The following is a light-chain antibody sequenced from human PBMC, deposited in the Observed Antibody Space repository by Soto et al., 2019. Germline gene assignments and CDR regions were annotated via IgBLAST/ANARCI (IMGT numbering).Light chain of an antibody. CDR1: SSDVGSYNY. CDR3: ISYARSDTYV. CDR2: EVS. V-gene: IGLV2-8*01. J-gene: IGLJ1*01. Sequence: QSALTQPPSASGSPGQSVTISCTGTSSDVGSYNYVSWHQQHPGKPPKLLIYEVSKRPSGVPDRFSGSKSGNTASLTVSGLQAEDEADYYCISYARSDTYVFGTGTKVTVL.